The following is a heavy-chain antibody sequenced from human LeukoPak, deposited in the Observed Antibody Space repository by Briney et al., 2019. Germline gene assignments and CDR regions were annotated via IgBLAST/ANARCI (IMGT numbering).Heavy chain of an antibody. Sequence: GGSLRLSCAASGFTFSSYSMNWVRQAPGKGLEWVSHITASGTAKFYADSVKGRFTISRDNAKNSLYLQMNSLRDEDTAVYYCASSGSYRFDYWGQGTLVTVSS. D-gene: IGHD1-26*01. CDR3: ASSGSYRFDY. V-gene: IGHV3-48*02. CDR2: ITASGTAK. CDR1: GFTFSSYS. J-gene: IGHJ4*02.